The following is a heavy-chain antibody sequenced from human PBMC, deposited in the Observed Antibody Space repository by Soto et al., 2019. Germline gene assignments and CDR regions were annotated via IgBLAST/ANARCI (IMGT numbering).Heavy chain of an antibody. CDR3: AKGYKYITYYYGMDV. CDR2: ISGSGGST. D-gene: IGHD6-6*01. Sequence: PGGSLRLSCAASGFTFSSYAMSWVRQAPGKGLEWVSAISGSGGSTYYADSVKGRFTISRDNSKNTLYLQMNSLRAEDTAVYYCAKGYKYITYYYGMDVWGQGTTVPVSS. CDR1: GFTFSSYA. V-gene: IGHV3-23*01. J-gene: IGHJ6*02.